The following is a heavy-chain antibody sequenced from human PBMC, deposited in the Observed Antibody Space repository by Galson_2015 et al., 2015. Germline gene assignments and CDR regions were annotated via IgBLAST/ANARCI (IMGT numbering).Heavy chain of an antibody. CDR2: ISVSNSYI. V-gene: IGHV3-21*01. CDR3: ARTPGTLFYYDSSGYLYSFDL. D-gene: IGHD3-22*01. J-gene: IGHJ4*02. CDR1: GFTFSNFA. Sequence: SLRLSCAASGFTFSNFAMNWVRQAPGKGLEWVSSISVSNSYIYYADSVKGRFTISRDNAKNSLSLQMNSLRAEDTAVYYCARTPGTLFYYDSSGYLYSFDLWGQGALVTVSS.